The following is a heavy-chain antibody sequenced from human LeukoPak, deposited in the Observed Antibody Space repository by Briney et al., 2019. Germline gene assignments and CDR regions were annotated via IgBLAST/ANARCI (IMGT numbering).Heavy chain of an antibody. Sequence: SQTLSLTCTVSGGSISSADYYWSWIRQPPGKGLEWIGYIYYTGSIYHNPSLTTRLTISLDTSKNQFSLKLSSVTAADTAVYYCARVDPPVRGVISPNDAFDIWGQGTMVTVSS. CDR1: GGSISSADYY. CDR3: ARVDPPVRGVISPNDAFDI. D-gene: IGHD3-10*01. J-gene: IGHJ3*02. CDR2: IYYTGSI. V-gene: IGHV4-30-4*01.